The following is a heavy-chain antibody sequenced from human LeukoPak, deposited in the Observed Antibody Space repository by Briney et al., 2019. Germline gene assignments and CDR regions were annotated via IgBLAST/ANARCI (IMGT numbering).Heavy chain of an antibody. J-gene: IGHJ4*02. V-gene: IGHV4-34*01. Sequence: NPSETLSLTCAVYGGSFSGYYWTWIRQPPGKGLEWIGEINHSGNANYNPSLKSRVTISLDMSENHFSLKLTSVTAADTAVYYCARGQGTVTTHWGQGTLVTVSS. CDR1: GGSFSGYY. D-gene: IGHD4-17*01. CDR2: INHSGNA. CDR3: ARGQGTVTTH.